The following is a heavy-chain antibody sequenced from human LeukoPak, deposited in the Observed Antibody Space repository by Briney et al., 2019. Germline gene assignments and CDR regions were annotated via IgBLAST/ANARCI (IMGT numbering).Heavy chain of an antibody. Sequence: PGVSLRLSCAASGFTFNNYALSWVRQAPEKGLQRVSAMSGGGDTTYYAGSVKGRFTISRDNSKNTLYLQMNSLRAEDTAVYYCARGYVSLGYFDYWGQGTLVTVSS. J-gene: IGHJ4*02. CDR3: ARGYVSLGYFDY. V-gene: IGHV3-23*01. D-gene: IGHD2-15*01. CDR2: MSGGGDTT. CDR1: GFTFNNYA.